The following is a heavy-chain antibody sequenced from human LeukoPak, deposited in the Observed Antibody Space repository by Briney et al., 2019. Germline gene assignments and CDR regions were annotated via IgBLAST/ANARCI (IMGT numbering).Heavy chain of an antibody. V-gene: IGHV1-2*02. CDR1: GYTFTSYG. J-gene: IGHJ3*02. D-gene: IGHD6-6*01. CDR2: INLNSGGT. Sequence: GASVKVSCKASGYTFTSYGISWVRQAPGQGLEWMGWINLNSGGTNYAQKFQGRVTMTRDTSISTAYMELSRLRSDDTAVYYCARVNPLTSIAARPLWAFDIWGQGTMVTVSS. CDR3: ARVNPLTSIAARPLWAFDI.